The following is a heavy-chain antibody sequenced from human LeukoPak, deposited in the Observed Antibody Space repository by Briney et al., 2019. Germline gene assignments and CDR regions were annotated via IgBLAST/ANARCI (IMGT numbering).Heavy chain of an antibody. V-gene: IGHV4-30-2*01. Sequence: PSETLSLTFTVSGGSISIGGYYSSWIRPPPAKGLEWIGYIYHSGSTYYNPSLKSRVTISVDRSKNQFSLKLSSVTAADTAVYYCARDRTDNWFDPWGQGTLVTVSS. CDR2: IYHSGST. CDR3: ARDRTDNWFDP. J-gene: IGHJ5*02. CDR1: GGSISIGGYY.